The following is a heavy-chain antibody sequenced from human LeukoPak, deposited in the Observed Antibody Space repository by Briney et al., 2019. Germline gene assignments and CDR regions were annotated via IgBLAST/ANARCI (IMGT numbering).Heavy chain of an antibody. J-gene: IGHJ4*02. Sequence: PGGSLRLSCAASGFTFSSYWMSWVRQAPGKGLEWVASIKQDGSEKYYVGSVKGRFTISRDNAKNSLYLQMNSLRAEDTAVYYCARELAYYRSGLDYWGQGTLVTVSS. D-gene: IGHD3-10*01. CDR1: GFTFSSYW. CDR2: IKQDGSEK. V-gene: IGHV3-7*01. CDR3: ARELAYYRSGLDY.